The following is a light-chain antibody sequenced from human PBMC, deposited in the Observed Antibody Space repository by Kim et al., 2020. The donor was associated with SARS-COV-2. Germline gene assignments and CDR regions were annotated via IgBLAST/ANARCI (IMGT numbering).Light chain of an antibody. V-gene: IGKV1-5*01. CDR1: QTISSR. Sequence: SASAGDRVTSTGRASQTISSRLAWYQQKPGMAPKLLVYDASSLETGVPSRFSGSGSGTEFTLTISSLQPDDLATYYCQQYHDDRTFGPGTKVDIK. CDR3: QQYHDDRT. J-gene: IGKJ1*01. CDR2: DAS.